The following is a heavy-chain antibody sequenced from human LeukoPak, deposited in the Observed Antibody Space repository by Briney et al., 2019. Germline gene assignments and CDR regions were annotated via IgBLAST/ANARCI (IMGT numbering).Heavy chain of an antibody. Sequence: SETLSLTCAVYSGSFSGYYWSWIRQPPGKGLEWIGEVNHSGSTNYNPSLKSRVTISVDTSKNQFSLKLSSVTAADTAVYYCARASITYYYYHYMGVWGKGTTVTVSS. CDR1: SGSFSGYY. CDR2: VNHSGST. J-gene: IGHJ6*03. CDR3: ARASITYYYYHYMGV. D-gene: IGHD1-14*01. V-gene: IGHV4-34*01.